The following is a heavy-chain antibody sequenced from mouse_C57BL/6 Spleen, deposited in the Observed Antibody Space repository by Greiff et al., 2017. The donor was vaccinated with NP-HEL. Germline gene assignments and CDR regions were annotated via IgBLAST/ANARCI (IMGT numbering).Heavy chain of an antibody. CDR1: GYAFSSSW. J-gene: IGHJ3*01. CDR2: IYPGDGDT. CDR3: ARETAQATGFAY. V-gene: IGHV1-82*01. Sequence: VQLQQSGPELVKPGASVKISCKASGYAFSSSWMNWVKQRPGKGLEWIGRIYPGDGDTNSNGKFKGKATLTADKSSSTAYMQLSSLTSEDSAVYFCARETAQATGFAYWGQGTLVTVSA. D-gene: IGHD3-2*02.